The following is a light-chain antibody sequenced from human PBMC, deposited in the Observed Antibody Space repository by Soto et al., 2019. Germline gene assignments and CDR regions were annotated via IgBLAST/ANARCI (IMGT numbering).Light chain of an antibody. CDR3: SSYAGGGYV. CDR1: SRDVGGHNY. J-gene: IGLJ1*01. CDR2: EAS. V-gene: IGLV2-8*01. Sequence: QSVLTQPPSASGSPGQSVTISCTGTSRDVGGHNYVSWYQQHPGKAPKFMIYEASKRPSGVPDRFSGSKSGNTASLTVSGLQAEDEADYYCSSYAGGGYVFGTGTKLTVL.